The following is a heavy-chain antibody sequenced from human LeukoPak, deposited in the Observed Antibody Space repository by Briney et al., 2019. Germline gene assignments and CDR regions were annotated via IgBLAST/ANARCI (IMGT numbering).Heavy chain of an antibody. CDR3: ARDRVVAATRGWFDP. CDR1: GGTFSSYA. D-gene: IGHD2-15*01. V-gene: IGHV1-69*04. Sequence: ASVKVSCKASGGTFSSYAISWVRQAPGQGLEWMGRIIPILGIANYARKFQGRVTITADKSTSTAYMELSSLRSDDTAVYYCARDRVVAATRGWFDPWGQGTLVTVSS. CDR2: IIPILGIA. J-gene: IGHJ5*02.